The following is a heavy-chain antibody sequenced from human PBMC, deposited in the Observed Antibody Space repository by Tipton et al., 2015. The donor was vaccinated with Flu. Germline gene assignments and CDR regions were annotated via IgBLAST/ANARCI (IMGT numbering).Heavy chain of an antibody. D-gene: IGHD3-16*01. CDR3: AKVKFGWVES. J-gene: IGHJ5*01. CDR1: GGPITSSSYY. CDR2: NYYTGYA. V-gene: IGHV4-39*07. Sequence: TLSLTCSVSGGPITSSSYYWGWIRQPPGRGLEWVGSNYYTGYAYDNPSLKSRLAMSIDTAKDQFSLRLSSMTADDTAVYYCAKVKFGWVESWAQGTLVTVSS.